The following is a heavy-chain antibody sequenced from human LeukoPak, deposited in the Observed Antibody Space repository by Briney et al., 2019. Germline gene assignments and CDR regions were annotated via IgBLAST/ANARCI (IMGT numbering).Heavy chain of an antibody. Sequence: GGSLRLSCAPSGFIVSNNYMTWVRQAPGKGLEWVSVIYSGGSTYYADSVKGRFTISRDNSKNTLYVQMNSLRDEDTAVYYCAKDQRWESPHYLDSWGQGTLVTVSS. D-gene: IGHD1-26*01. J-gene: IGHJ4*02. V-gene: IGHV3-53*01. CDR2: IYSGGST. CDR3: AKDQRWESPHYLDS. CDR1: GFIVSNNY.